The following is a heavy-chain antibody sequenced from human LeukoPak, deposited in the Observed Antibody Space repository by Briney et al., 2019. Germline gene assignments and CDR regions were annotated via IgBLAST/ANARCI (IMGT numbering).Heavy chain of an antibody. D-gene: IGHD3-9*01. J-gene: IGHJ4*02. V-gene: IGHV4-39*01. Sequence: SETLSLTCTVSGGSVSSSLNYWGWIRQPPGKGPEWIGNTYYTGSTYSNPTLKSRLTMSVDTSKNQFSLKLSSVTAADTAVYYCARLTKGRYFDYIFDYWGQGTLLTVSS. CDR3: ARLTKGRYFDYIFDY. CDR1: GGSVSSSLNY. CDR2: TYYTGST.